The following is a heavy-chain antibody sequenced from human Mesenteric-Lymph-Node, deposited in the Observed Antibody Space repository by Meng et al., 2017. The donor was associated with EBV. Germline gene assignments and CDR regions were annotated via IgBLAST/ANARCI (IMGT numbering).Heavy chain of an antibody. CDR2: ISSSRIDI. J-gene: IGHJ4*02. V-gene: IGHV3-21*06. Sequence: EVQLVESGGGLVKSGGPLRCPCPASGFTFSSYNMNCVRQAPGKGWEWGSSISSSRIDIYYADSMKGRCTISRDNAKNSLYLQMDSLRAEDTALYYCARDSGTPVTGDFDYWGQGTLVTVSS. CDR1: GFTFSSYN. D-gene: IGHD6-19*01. CDR3: ARDSGTPVTGDFDY.